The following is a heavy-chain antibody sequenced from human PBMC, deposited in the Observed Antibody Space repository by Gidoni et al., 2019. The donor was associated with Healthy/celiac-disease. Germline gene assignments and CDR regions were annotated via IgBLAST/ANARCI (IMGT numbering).Heavy chain of an antibody. D-gene: IGHD2-2*01. CDR2: IYYSGST. CDR1: RGSISSSSYY. V-gene: IGHV4-39*01. Sequence: QLQLQESGTGLVTPSETLSLTCTVTRGSISSSSYYWGWIRQPPGKGLVWIGSIYYSGSTYHNPSLKGRVTISVDTSKNQFSRKLSSVTAADTAVYYCEVVVVPAAIPHWGQGTLVTVSS. J-gene: IGHJ4*02. CDR3: EVVVVPAAIPH.